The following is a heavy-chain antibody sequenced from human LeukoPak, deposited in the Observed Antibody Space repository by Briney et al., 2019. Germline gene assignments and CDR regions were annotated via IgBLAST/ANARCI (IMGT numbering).Heavy chain of an antibody. Sequence: GGSLRLSCAASGFTFSSYWMSWVRQAPGKGLEWVANIKEDGSEKYYGDSVKGRFTISRDSAKNSIYLQMNSLRAEDTAVYYCVGSGWSGAYWGQGTLVIVSS. J-gene: IGHJ4*02. V-gene: IGHV3-7*01. D-gene: IGHD6-19*01. CDR2: IKEDGSEK. CDR1: GFTFSSYW. CDR3: VGSGWSGAY.